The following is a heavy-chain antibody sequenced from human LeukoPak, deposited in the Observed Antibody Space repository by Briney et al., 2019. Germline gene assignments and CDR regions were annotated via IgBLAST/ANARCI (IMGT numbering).Heavy chain of an antibody. D-gene: IGHD2-15*01. J-gene: IGHJ4*02. Sequence: GGSLRLSSAASRFTFRSDIMNTGPEAPGKGLERGSYISSSGSAIYYVDSVKGRFTVSRDNAKNSLFLQMNSPRAEDTAVYYCVRVKGSYFDYWGQGALVTVSS. CDR3: VRVKGSYFDY. CDR2: ISSSGSAI. CDR1: RFTFRSDI. V-gene: IGHV3-48*01.